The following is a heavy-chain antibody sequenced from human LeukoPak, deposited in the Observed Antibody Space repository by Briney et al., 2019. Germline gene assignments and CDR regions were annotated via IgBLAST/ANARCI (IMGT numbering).Heavy chain of an antibody. CDR2: INHSGST. CDR1: GGSFSGYY. CDR3: ARRRRDRGVIRSRGNWFDP. J-gene: IGHJ5*02. D-gene: IGHD3-10*01. V-gene: IGHV4-34*01. Sequence: PSETLSLTCAVYGGSFSGYYWSWIRQPPGKGLEWIGEINHSGSTNYNPSLKSRVTISVDTSKNQFSLKLSSVTAADTAVYYCARRRRDRGVIRSRGNWFDPWGQGTLVTVSS.